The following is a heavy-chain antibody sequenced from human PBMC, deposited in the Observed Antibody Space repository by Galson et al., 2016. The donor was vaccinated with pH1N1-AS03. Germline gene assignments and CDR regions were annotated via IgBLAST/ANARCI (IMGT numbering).Heavy chain of an antibody. V-gene: IGHV3-23*01. D-gene: IGHD3-3*01. CDR1: GFTFSTFA. J-gene: IGHJ4*02. CDR2: IRGTSQIT. Sequence: LRLSCAASGFTFSTFAMSWVRRAPGKGLEWVSLIRGTSQITYYADSVKGRFTISKDNSKSTLFLQMNSLRAEDAAIYYCARLSGMVPTEYYFASWGQGTLVAVSS. CDR3: ARLSGMVPTEYYFAS.